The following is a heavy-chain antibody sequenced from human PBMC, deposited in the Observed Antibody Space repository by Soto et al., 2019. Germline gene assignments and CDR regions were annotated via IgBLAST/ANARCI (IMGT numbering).Heavy chain of an antibody. Sequence: PSETLSLTCTVSGGSISSYYWSWIRQPPGKGLEWIGYIYYSGSTNYNPSLKSRVTISVDTSKNQFSLKLSSVTAADTAVYYCARVYDSSGFYYYGMDVWGQGTTVTVSS. J-gene: IGHJ6*02. CDR2: IYYSGST. CDR3: ARVYDSSGFYYYGMDV. D-gene: IGHD3-22*01. CDR1: GGSISSYY. V-gene: IGHV4-59*01.